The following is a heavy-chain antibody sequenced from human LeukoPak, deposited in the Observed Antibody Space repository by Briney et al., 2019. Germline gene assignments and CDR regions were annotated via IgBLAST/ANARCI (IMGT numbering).Heavy chain of an antibody. Sequence: PGGSLRLSCAASGFTFSSYSVNWVRQAPGKGLEWVANIKLDGSEKNYVDSVKGRFTISRDNTKNSLYLQMNSLRVEDTAVFYCARDQYDTWSRRGNFDSWGQGTLVTVSS. CDR3: ARDQYDTWSRRGNFDS. D-gene: IGHD3-3*01. CDR1: GFTFSSYS. CDR2: IKLDGSEK. J-gene: IGHJ4*02. V-gene: IGHV3-7*03.